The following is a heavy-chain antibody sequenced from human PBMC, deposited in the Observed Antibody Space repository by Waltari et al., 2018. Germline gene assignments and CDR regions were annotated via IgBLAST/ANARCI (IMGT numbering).Heavy chain of an antibody. CDR1: GGFIMSYH. J-gene: IGHJ4*02. Sequence: QVLLHEPGPGLVKRSATLSLTCSVPGGFIMSYHWSWIRQPPGKGLEWIGSISDTGDTNFNPSLHSRVTMSVDTSKNQFSLKLSSLAPADTAVYYCTRGGGYSGFPLWGQGALVTVPS. CDR2: ISDTGDT. V-gene: IGHV4-59*01. CDR3: TRGGGYSGFPL. D-gene: IGHD5-12*01.